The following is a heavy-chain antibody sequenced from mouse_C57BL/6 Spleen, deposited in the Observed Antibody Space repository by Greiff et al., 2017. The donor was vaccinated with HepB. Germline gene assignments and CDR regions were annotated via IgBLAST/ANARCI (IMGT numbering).Heavy chain of an antibody. Sequence: VQLQQPGAELVRPGSSVKLSCKASGYTFTSYWMDWVKQRPGQGLEWIGNIYPSDSETHYNQKFKDKATLTVDKYSSTAYMQLSSLTSEDSAVYYCAIYYDYDPRFAYWGQGTLVTVSA. D-gene: IGHD2-4*01. V-gene: IGHV1-61*01. CDR3: AIYYDYDPRFAY. CDR1: GYTFTSYW. J-gene: IGHJ3*01. CDR2: IYPSDSET.